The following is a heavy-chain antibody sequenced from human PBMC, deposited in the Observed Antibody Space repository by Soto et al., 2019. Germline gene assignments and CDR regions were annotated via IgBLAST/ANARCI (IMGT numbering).Heavy chain of an antibody. J-gene: IGHJ6*02. V-gene: IGHV3-13*05. CDR2: ISAAGDP. CDR1: GFTFRNYD. Sequence: EVQLVESGGGLVQPGGSLRLSCEVSGFTFRNYDMHWVRQGTGKGLAWVSGISAAGDPDYADSVEGRVNSSRENAQNSVFLQMNSLRVGDTAVYYCARTDRDFYGLDVWGQGTTVMVSS. CDR3: ARTDRDFYGLDV.